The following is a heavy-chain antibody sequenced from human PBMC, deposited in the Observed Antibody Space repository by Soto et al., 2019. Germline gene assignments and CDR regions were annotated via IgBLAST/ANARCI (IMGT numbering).Heavy chain of an antibody. CDR3: ARGSRSIY. V-gene: IGHV4-34*01. CDR2: INHSGST. J-gene: IGHJ4*02. Sequence: SETLSLTCAVYGGSFSGYDWSWIRQPPGKGLEWIGEINHSGSTNYNPSLKSRVTISVDTSKNQFSLKLSSVTAADTAVYYCARGSRSIYWGQGTLVTVSS. D-gene: IGHD6-6*01. CDR1: GGSFSGYD.